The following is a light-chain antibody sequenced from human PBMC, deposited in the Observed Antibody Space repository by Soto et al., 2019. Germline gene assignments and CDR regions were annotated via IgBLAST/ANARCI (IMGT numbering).Light chain of an antibody. CDR3: HQRQSWPRT. V-gene: IGKV3-11*01. CDR2: QTS. CDR1: QSISSN. J-gene: IGKJ1*01. Sequence: EIVLTQSPGTLSLSPGDRATLSCRASQSISSNLAWYQQKPGQAPRLLIYQTSIRAAGIPARFSASGTGTDFTLTVSDVQPEDFAVYYCHQRQSWPRTFGQGTKVDIK.